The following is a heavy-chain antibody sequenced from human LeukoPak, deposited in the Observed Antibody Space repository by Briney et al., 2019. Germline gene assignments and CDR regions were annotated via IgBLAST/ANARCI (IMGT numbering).Heavy chain of an antibody. CDR2: ISAYNGNT. J-gene: IGHJ3*02. CDR3: ASPFYYDRGDAFDI. Sequence: ASVRVSSKASGYTFSRYGISWVRQAPGQGLERMGWISAYNGNTNYAQKPQGRVTITTDTSTSTAYMELRSLRSDDTAVYYCASPFYYDRGDAFDIWGQGTMVTVSS. V-gene: IGHV1-18*01. CDR1: GYTFSRYG. D-gene: IGHD3-3*01.